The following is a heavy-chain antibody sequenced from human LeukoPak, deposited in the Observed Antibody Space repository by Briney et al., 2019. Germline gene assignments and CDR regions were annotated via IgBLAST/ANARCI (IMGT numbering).Heavy chain of an antibody. CDR2: ISYDGSNK. J-gene: IGHJ6*02. V-gene: IGHV3-30*03. CDR3: AHTHYGSGSYYNEDYYYGMDV. D-gene: IGHD3-10*01. Sequence: GGSLRLSCAASGFTFSSYGMHWVRQAPGKGLEWVAVISYDGSNKYYADSVKGRFTISRDNSKNTLYLQMNSLRAEDTAVYYCAHTHYGSGSYYNEDYYYGMDVWGQGTTVTVSS. CDR1: GFTFSSYG.